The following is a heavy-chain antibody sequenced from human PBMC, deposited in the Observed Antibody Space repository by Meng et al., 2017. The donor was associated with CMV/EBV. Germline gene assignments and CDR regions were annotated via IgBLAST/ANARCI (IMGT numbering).Heavy chain of an antibody. D-gene: IGHD2-15*01. CDR1: GYTFTSDG. V-gene: IGHV1-18*01. CDR3: ARDPAWSVITPRRGFDY. Sequence: VQVVQSGAECKKPGASVKVYCKASGYTFTSDGISWVRQAPGQGLEWMGWISAYNGNTNYAQKLQGRVTMTTDTSTSTAYMELRSLRSDDTAVYYCARDPAWSVITPRRGFDYWGQGTLVTVSS. J-gene: IGHJ4*02. CDR2: ISAYNGNT.